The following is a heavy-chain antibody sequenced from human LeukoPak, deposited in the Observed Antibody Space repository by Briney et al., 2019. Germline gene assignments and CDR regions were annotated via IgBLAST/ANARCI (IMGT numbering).Heavy chain of an antibody. D-gene: IGHD3-22*01. Sequence: GGSLRLSCAASGFTFNNYAMTWVRQAPGKGLEWVSAISGSGATTYYADSVKGRFTISRDSPKNTLYLEMSSLRAEDTAVYYCAKDFDYYDTSDYFFLAVFDYWGQGTLVTVSS. CDR3: AKDFDYYDTSDYFFLAVFDY. CDR2: ISGSGATT. CDR1: GFTFNNYA. J-gene: IGHJ4*02. V-gene: IGHV3-23*01.